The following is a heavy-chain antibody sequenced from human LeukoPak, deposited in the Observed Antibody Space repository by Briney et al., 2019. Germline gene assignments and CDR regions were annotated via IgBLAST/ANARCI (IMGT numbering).Heavy chain of an antibody. V-gene: IGHV3-74*01. CDR3: AREGGDILTGYY. D-gene: IGHD3-9*01. Sequence: PGGSLRLSCAASGFPFSSYWMHWVRKAPGKGLVWVSRINSDGSSTSYADSVKGRFTISRDNAKNTLYLQMNSLRAEDTAVYYCAREGGDILTGYYWGQGTLVTVSS. J-gene: IGHJ4*02. CDR2: INSDGSST. CDR1: GFPFSSYW.